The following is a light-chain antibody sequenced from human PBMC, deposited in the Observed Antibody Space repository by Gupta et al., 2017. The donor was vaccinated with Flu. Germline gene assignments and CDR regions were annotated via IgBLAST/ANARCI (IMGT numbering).Light chain of an antibody. CDR3: QQDNHCPLT. J-gene: IGKJ4*01. V-gene: IGKV3-15*01. Sequence: PATLSVSPGESATLSCRASQGVTSNLAWYQQKPGQAPRLLIYGASTRATGFPARFSGSGSGTEFTLTISSLQSEDFAVYYCQQDNHCPLTFGGGTKVEIK. CDR1: QGVTSN. CDR2: GAS.